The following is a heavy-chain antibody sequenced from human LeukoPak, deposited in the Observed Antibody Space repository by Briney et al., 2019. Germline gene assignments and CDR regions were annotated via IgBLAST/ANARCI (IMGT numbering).Heavy chain of an antibody. J-gene: IGHJ4*02. CDR3: ARVAQDRSLRY. CDR1: GFTFSSYA. CDR2: TTSSGSSI. Sequence: PGGSLRLSCAASGFTFSSYAMSWVRQAPGKGLEWVSYTTSSGSSIYYADSVKGRFTISRDNAKNSLYLQMNSLRAEDTAVYYCARVAQDRSLRYWGQGTLVTVSS. D-gene: IGHD2-15*01. V-gene: IGHV3-48*04.